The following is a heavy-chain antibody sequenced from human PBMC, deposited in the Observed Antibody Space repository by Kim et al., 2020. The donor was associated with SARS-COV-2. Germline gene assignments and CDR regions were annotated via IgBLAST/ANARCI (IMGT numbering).Heavy chain of an antibody. J-gene: IGHJ4*02. CDR1: GGSISSYY. Sequence: SETLSLTCTVSGGSISSYYWSWIRQPPGKGLEWIGYIYYSGSTNYNPSLKSRVTISVDTSKNQFSLKLSSVTAADTAESYCARISSGGYRYVALDYLGPG. CDR3: ARISSGGYRYVALDY. CDR2: IYYSGST. V-gene: IGHV4-59*13. D-gene: IGHD5-18*01.